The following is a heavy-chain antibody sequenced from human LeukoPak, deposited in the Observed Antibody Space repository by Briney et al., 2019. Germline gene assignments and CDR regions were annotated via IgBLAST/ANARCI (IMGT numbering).Heavy chain of an antibody. V-gene: IGHV3-48*01. CDR3: ARDSSVCEFDF. Sequence: GGSLRLSCAASGFTFSPYTMHWFRQPPGKGLEWISYINTGSTTIYYADSVKGRFTVSRDNAKNSLYLHMNSLRAEDTAVYYCARDSSVCEFDFWGQGTMVTVSS. CDR1: GFTFSPYT. D-gene: IGHD6-6*01. J-gene: IGHJ3*01. CDR2: INTGSTTI.